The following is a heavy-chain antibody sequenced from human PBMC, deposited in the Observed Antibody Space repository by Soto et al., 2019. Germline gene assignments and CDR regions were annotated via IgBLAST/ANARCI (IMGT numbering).Heavy chain of an antibody. D-gene: IGHD6-19*01. CDR1: GGSISSYY. CDR3: ARDSAVAAKVGYYYGMDA. J-gene: IGHJ6*02. Sequence: SETLSLTCTVSGGSISSYYWSWIRQPAGKGLEWIGRIYTSGSTNYNPSLKSRVTMSVDTSKNQFSLKLSSVTAADTAVYYCARDSAVAAKVGYYYGMDAWGQGTTVTVSS. V-gene: IGHV4-4*07. CDR2: IYTSGST.